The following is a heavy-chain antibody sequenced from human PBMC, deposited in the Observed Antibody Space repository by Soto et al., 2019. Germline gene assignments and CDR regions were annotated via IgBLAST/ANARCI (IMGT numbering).Heavy chain of an antibody. CDR3: ATGTCSGDSCDCGDY. CDR1: GFTFSDHY. V-gene: IGHV3-72*01. D-gene: IGHD2-15*01. Sequence: EVQLVESGGGLVQPGGSLRLSCAASGFTFSDHYMDWVRQPPGKGLEWVARIRKKANRYTTEYAASVKGRFTISRDDSKNSLYLQMNSLNTEDTAVYYCATGTCSGDSCDCGDYWGQGTLVTVSS. J-gene: IGHJ4*02. CDR2: IRKKANRYTT.